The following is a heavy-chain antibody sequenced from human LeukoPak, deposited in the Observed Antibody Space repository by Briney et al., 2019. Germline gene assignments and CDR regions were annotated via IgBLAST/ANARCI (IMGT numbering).Heavy chain of an antibody. CDR1: GFTFSSYA. V-gene: IGHV3-23*01. J-gene: IGHJ4*02. CDR2: ISGSGGST. Sequence: PGGSLRLSCAASGFTFSSYAMSWVRQAPGKGLEWVSAISGSGGSTYYADPVKGRFTISRDKSKNTLYLQMNSLRAEDTAVYYCAKHYYGSGSYYGPFDYWGQGTLVTVSS. D-gene: IGHD3-10*01. CDR3: AKHYYGSGSYYGPFDY.